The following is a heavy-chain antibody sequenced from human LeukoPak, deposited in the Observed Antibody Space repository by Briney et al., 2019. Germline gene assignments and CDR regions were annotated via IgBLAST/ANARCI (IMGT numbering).Heavy chain of an antibody. CDR2: FSSSGSTI. D-gene: IGHD4-17*01. CDR3: ARGGYTVTTYRVY. CDR1: GFTFSSYE. V-gene: IGHV3-48*03. J-gene: IGHJ4*02. Sequence: GGSLRFSCAASGFTFSSYEMNGVRQAPGKGLEGVAYFSSSGSTIYYADSVKGRFTISRDNAKNSLYLQMNSLRAEDTAVYYCARGGYTVTTYRVYWGQGTLVTVSS.